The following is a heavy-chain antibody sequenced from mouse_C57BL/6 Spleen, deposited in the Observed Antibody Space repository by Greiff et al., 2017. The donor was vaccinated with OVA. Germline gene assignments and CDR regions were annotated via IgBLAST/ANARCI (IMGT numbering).Heavy chain of an antibody. Sequence: EVKLQESGPELVKPGASVKIPCKASGYTFTDYNMDWVKQSHGKSLEWIGDINPNNGGTIYNQKFKGKATLTVDKSSSTAYMELRSLTSEDTAVYYCARRDYGSSYPYWYFDVWGTGTTVTVSS. V-gene: IGHV1-18*01. CDR3: ARRDYGSSYPYWYFDV. D-gene: IGHD1-1*01. CDR2: INPNNGGT. CDR1: GYTFTDYN. J-gene: IGHJ1*03.